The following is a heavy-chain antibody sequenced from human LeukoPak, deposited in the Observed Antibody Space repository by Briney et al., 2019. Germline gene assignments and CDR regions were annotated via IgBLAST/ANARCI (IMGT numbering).Heavy chain of an antibody. Sequence: PGGSLRLSCAASGFTVSSNYMSWVRQAPGKGLEWVSVIYSGGSTYYADSVKGRFTISRDNSKNTLYLQMNSLRAEDTAVFYCAKEAEQWLVHGVSFMGSHFDYWGQGTLVTVSS. CDR1: GFTVSSNY. V-gene: IGHV3-66*01. J-gene: IGHJ4*02. CDR3: AKEAEQWLVHGVSFMGSHFDY. CDR2: IYSGGST. D-gene: IGHD6-19*01.